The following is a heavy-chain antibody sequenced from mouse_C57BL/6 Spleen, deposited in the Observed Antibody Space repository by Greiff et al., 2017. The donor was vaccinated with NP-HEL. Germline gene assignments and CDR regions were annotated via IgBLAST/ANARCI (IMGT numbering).Heavy chain of an antibody. CDR3: TGLYGSSYGYYAMDY. CDR1: GFTFSNYW. CDR2: IRVKSDNYAT. Sequence: EVQGVESGGGLVQPGGSMKLSCGASGFTFSNYWMNWVRQSPEKGLEWVAQIRVKSDNYATHYAESVKGRFTISRDDSKSSVYLQMNNLRAEDTGIYYCTGLYGSSYGYYAMDYWGQGTSVTVSS. D-gene: IGHD1-1*01. V-gene: IGHV6-3*01. J-gene: IGHJ4*01.